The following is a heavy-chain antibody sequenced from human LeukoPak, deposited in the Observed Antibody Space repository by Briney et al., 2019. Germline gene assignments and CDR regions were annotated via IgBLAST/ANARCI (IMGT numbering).Heavy chain of an antibody. CDR1: GFTFSNYW. CDR2: IYSGGST. Sequence: PGGSLRLSCEASGFTFSNYWVTWVRQAPGKGLEWVSVIYSGGSTYYADSVKGRFTISRDNSKNTLFLQMNSLRVEDTAVYYCARTRIYYFDSSGPIDYWGQGTRVTVSS. J-gene: IGHJ4*02. D-gene: IGHD3-22*01. CDR3: ARTRIYYFDSSGPIDY. V-gene: IGHV3-53*01.